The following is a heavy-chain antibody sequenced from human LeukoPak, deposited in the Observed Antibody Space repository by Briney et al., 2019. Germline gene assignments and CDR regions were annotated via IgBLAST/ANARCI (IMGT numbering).Heavy chain of an antibody. CDR1: GFTFNNYH. J-gene: IGHJ6*02. CDR3: ARDRIVGALLRHYGMDV. Sequence: GGSLRLSCVGSGFTFNNYHMTWVRQAPGKGLEWVATIKRDGSEKYYLDSVKGRFTISRDNSKNTLYLQMNSLRAEDTAVYYCARDRIVGALLRHYGMDVWGQGTTVTVSS. D-gene: IGHD1-26*01. V-gene: IGHV3-7*01. CDR2: IKRDGSEK.